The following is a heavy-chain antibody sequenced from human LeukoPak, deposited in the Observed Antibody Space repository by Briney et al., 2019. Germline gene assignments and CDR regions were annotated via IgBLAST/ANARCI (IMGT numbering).Heavy chain of an antibody. V-gene: IGHV3-7*01. D-gene: IGHD1-26*01. Sequence: GGSLRLSCAASGFTFSSYWMSWVRQAPGKGLEWVANIKQDGSEKYYVDSVKGRFTISRDNAKNSLYLQMNSLRAEDTAVYYCASGPIVGAVGFDYWGQGTLVTVSS. J-gene: IGHJ4*02. CDR1: GFTFSSYW. CDR3: ASGPIVGAVGFDY. CDR2: IKQDGSEK.